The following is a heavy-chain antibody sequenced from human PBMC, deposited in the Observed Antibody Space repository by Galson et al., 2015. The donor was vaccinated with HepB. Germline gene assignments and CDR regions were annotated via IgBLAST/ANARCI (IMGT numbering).Heavy chain of an antibody. Sequence: SLRLSCAASGFTFSTYGMHWVRQAPGKGLEWVAVISYDGLNTYYADSVKGRFTISRDSSKNTLHLQMNSLRAEDTAVYYCAREAGSGYESSSWYFDLWGRGPL. D-gene: IGHD5-12*01. CDR3: AREAGSGYESSSWYFDL. J-gene: IGHJ2*01. V-gene: IGHV3-30*03. CDR2: ISYDGLNT. CDR1: GFTFSTYG.